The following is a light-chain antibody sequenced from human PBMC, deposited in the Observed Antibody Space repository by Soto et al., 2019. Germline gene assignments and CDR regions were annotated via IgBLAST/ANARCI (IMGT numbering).Light chain of an antibody. CDR3: RANTSSSTLSL. CDR1: SSDVGGYNY. J-gene: IGLJ1*01. Sequence: QSALTQPASVSGSPGQSITISCTGTSSDVGGYNYVSWYQQHPGKAPKLMIYDVSNRPSGVSNRFSGSKSGNTASLTISGLQAEGEVDYYGRANTSSSTLSLFGTGTKVTVL. CDR2: DVS. V-gene: IGLV2-14*01.